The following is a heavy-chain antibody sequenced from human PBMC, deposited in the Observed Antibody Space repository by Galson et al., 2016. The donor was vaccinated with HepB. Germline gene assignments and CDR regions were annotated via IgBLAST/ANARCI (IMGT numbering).Heavy chain of an antibody. V-gene: IGHV3-30*03. CDR2: ISYDGTNK. J-gene: IGHJ6*03. CDR1: GFTFRNYG. D-gene: IGHD6-13*01. CDR3: ARDVESAATDNFYYYYMDL. Sequence: SLRLSCAASGFTFRNYGMHWVRQAPGKGLEWVAIISYDGTNKCYADSVRGRFTISRDNSRNTLYLQMNSLRVEDTAVFYCARDVESAATDNFYYYYMDLWGKGTTVTVSS.